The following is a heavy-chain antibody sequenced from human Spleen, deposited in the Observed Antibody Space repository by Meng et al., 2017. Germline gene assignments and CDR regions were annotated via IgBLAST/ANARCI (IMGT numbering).Heavy chain of an antibody. CDR3: ARGGEVVFDY. Sequence: QVQLVESGGGVVQPGRSLRLSCAASGFTFSNYAMHWVRQAPGKGLEWVAVISYDGSNKYFADSVKGRFTISRDDSKNTLYLQMSSLRVEDTSVYYCARGGEVVFDYWGQGTLVTVSS. J-gene: IGHJ4*02. V-gene: IGHV3-30-3*01. D-gene: IGHD3-3*01. CDR2: ISYDGSNK. CDR1: GFTFSNYA.